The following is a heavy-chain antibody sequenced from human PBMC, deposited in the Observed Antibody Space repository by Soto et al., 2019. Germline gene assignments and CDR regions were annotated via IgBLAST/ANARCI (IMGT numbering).Heavy chain of an antibody. CDR2: IIPIFGTA. J-gene: IGHJ6*02. D-gene: IGHD5-18*01. CDR1: GGTFSSYA. V-gene: IGHV1-69*12. Sequence: QVQLVQSGAEVKKPGSSVKVSCKASGGTFSSYAISWVRQAPGQGLEWMGGIIPIFGTANYAQKFQGRVTTTADESTSTAYMELSSLRSEDTAVYYCARADTAMVTHYYYYGMDVWGQGTTVTVSS. CDR3: ARADTAMVTHYYYYGMDV.